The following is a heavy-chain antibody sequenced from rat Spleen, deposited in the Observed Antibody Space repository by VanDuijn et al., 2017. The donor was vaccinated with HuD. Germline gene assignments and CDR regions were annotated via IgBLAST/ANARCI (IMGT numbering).Heavy chain of an antibody. CDR3: ARAGNYGGYGFDY. CDR2: ISYDGSST. J-gene: IGHJ2*01. D-gene: IGHD1-11*01. V-gene: IGHV5-29*01. Sequence: EVQLVESDGGLVQPGRSLKLSCAASGFTFSDYYMAWVRQAPTKGLEWVATISYDGSSTYYRDSVKGRFTISRDNAKSTLYLQMDSLRSEDTATYYCARAGNYGGYGFDYWGQGVMVTVSS. CDR1: GFTFSDYY.